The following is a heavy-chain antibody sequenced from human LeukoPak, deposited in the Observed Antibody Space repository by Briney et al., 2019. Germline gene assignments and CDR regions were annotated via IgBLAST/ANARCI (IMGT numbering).Heavy chain of an antibody. Sequence: SETLFLTCTVSGGSISSSSYYWVWIRQPPGKGLEWIGSIYYTGTTYYNASLKSRLTVSVDRSKNQFSLKLTSVTAADTAVYYCARPQSTAGYSMDVWGQGTTVTVSS. CDR1: GGSISSSSYY. D-gene: IGHD5/OR15-5a*01. CDR3: ARPQSTAGYSMDV. J-gene: IGHJ6*02. V-gene: IGHV4-39*01. CDR2: IYYTGTT.